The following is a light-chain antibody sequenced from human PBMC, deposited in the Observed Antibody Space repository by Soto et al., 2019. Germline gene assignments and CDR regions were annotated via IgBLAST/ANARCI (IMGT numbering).Light chain of an antibody. CDR3: QPFGSSPGFT. CDR2: GAS. CDR1: QSINNRY. J-gene: IGKJ3*01. V-gene: IGKV3-20*01. Sequence: EIVLTQSPGTLSLSPGERATLSCRASQSINNRYLAWYQQKPGQAPRLLIYGASSRATGIPDRFSGSGSGTDFTLTISSQEPEDFAVYYCQPFGSSPGFTFGPGTKVDMK.